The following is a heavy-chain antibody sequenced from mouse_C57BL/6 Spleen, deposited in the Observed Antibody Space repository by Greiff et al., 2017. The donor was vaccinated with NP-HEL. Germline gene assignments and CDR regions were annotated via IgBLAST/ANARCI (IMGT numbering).Heavy chain of an antibody. J-gene: IGHJ3*01. V-gene: IGHV1-4*01. CDR1: GYTFTSYT. D-gene: IGHD2-3*01. Sequence: VQLQQSGAELARPGASVKMSCKASGYTFTSYTMHWVKQWPGQGLEWIGYINPSSGYTKYNQKFKDKATLTADKSSSKAYMQLSSLTSEDSAVYYCARSVYDGYCGGFAYWGQGTLVTVSA. CDR3: ARSVYDGYCGGFAY. CDR2: INPSSGYT.